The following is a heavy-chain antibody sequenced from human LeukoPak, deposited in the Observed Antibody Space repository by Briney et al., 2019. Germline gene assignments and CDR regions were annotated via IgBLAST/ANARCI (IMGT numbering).Heavy chain of an antibody. CDR1: GFIFNTYG. J-gene: IGHJ6*04. V-gene: IGHV3-30*02. D-gene: IGHD2-2*01. Sequence: PGGSLRLSCAASGFIFNTYGMHWVRQAPGKGLEWVAFIRYHGSERNYADSVEGRFTISRDNSKNTLSLQMNSLRAEDTAVYYCAKDSCSITNCAKSGMDVWGKGTTVTVSS. CDR2: IRYHGSER. CDR3: AKDSCSITNCAKSGMDV.